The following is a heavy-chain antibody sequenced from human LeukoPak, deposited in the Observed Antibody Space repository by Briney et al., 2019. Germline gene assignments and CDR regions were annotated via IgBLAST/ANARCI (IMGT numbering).Heavy chain of an antibody. D-gene: IGHD5-12*01. CDR2: IRYDGSNK. CDR3: AKWEDSGYDLGPDY. CDR1: GFTFSSYG. V-gene: IGHV3-30*02. J-gene: IGHJ4*02. Sequence: GGSLRLSCAASGFTFSSYGMHWVRQAPGKGLEWVAFIRYDGSNKYYAGSVKGRFTISRDNSKNTLYLQMNSLRAEDTAVYYCAKWEDSGYDLGPDYWGQGTLVTVSS.